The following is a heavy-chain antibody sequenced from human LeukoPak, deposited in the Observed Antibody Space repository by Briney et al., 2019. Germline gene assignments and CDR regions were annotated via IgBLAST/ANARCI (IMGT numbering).Heavy chain of an antibody. J-gene: IGHJ4*02. D-gene: IGHD3-10*01. Sequence: ASVKVSRKASGYIFTGYYIHWVRQAPGQGLEWMGWINPNSGGTNYAQKFQGRVTMTRDTSISTAYMELSRLRSDDTAVYYCARDYYGSRGEGGYWGQGTLVTVSS. CDR2: INPNSGGT. CDR3: ARDYYGSRGEGGY. CDR1: GYIFTGYY. V-gene: IGHV1-2*02.